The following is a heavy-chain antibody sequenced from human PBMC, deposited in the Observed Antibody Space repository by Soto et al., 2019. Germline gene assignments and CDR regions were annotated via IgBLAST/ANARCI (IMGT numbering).Heavy chain of an antibody. CDR2: IYPGDSDT. CDR3: ARLSYYYGSGSYYNGAGGLEAYYYYHNIDV. D-gene: IGHD3-10*01. V-gene: IGHV5-51*01. CDR1: GYSFTSYW. J-gene: IGHJ6*03. Sequence: GESLKISCKGSGYSFTSYWIGWVRQMPGKGLEWMGIIYPGDSDTRYSPSFQGQVTISADKSISTAYLQWSSLKASDTAMYYCARLSYYYGSGSYYNGAGGLEAYYYYHNIDVWGKGTTATVS.